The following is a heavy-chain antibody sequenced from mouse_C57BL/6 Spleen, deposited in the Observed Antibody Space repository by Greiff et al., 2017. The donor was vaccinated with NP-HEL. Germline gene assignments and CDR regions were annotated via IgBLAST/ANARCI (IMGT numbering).Heavy chain of an antibody. CDR3: ARSNHWYFDV. J-gene: IGHJ1*03. Sequence: VQLQQSGAELVRPGSSVKLSCKASGYTFTSYWMDWVKQRPGQGLEWIGNIYPSDSETHYNQKFKDKATLTVDKSSSTAYMQLSSLTSEDSAVYYCARSNHWYFDVWGTGTTVTVSS. CDR1: GYTFTSYW. CDR2: IYPSDSET. V-gene: IGHV1-61*01.